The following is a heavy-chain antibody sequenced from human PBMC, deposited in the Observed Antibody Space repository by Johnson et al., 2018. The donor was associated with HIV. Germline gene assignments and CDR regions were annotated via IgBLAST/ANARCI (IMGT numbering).Heavy chain of an antibody. D-gene: IGHD4-17*01. V-gene: IGHV3-9*01. J-gene: IGHJ3*02. Sequence: VQLVESGGGLVQPGRSLKLSCTTSGFKFGDYAMSWVRQAPGKGLEWVSVIYSGGSIGYADSVKGRFTISRDNAKNSLYLQMNSLRAEDTALYYCAKDIKFDYGDQMSDAFDIWGQGTMVTVSS. CDR1: GFKFGDYA. CDR2: IYSGGSI. CDR3: AKDIKFDYGDQMSDAFDI.